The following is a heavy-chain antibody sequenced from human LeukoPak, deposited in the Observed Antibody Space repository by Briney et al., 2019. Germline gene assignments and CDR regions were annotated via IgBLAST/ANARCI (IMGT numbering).Heavy chain of an antibody. J-gene: IGHJ4*02. D-gene: IGHD2-15*01. V-gene: IGHV3-23*01. CDR2: ISGSGGST. CDR1: GFTFSSYA. CDR3: ARAGYCSGGSCYGSDY. Sequence: GGSLRFSCAASGFTFSSYAMSWVRQAPGKGLEWVSAISGSGGSTYYADSVKGRFTISRDNSKNTLYLQVNSLRAEDTAVYYCARAGYCSGGSCYGSDYWGQGTLVSVSS.